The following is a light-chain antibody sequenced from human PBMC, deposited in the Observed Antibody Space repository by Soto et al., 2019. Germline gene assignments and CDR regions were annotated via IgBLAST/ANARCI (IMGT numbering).Light chain of an antibody. Sequence: DIQMTQSPSTLSASVGDRVTITCRASQSISSWLAWYQQKPGKAPKLLIYDASSLESGVPSRFSGSGSGTELTLTISSLQPDDFATYDCQQYNSYAWTVGQGTKVEIK. CDR2: DAS. J-gene: IGKJ1*01. CDR1: QSISSW. CDR3: QQYNSYAWT. V-gene: IGKV1-5*01.